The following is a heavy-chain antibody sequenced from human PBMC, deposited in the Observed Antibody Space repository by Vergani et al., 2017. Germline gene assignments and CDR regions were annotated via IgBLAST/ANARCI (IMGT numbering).Heavy chain of an antibody. CDR1: GGSISSGDYY. D-gene: IGHD2-2*01. V-gene: IGHV4-30-4*01. J-gene: IGHJ4*02. Sequence: QVQLQESGPGLVTPSQTLSLTCTVSGGSISSGDYYWSWIRQPPGKGLEWIGYIYYSGSTYYNPSLKSRVTIAVATSKNQFSLKLSSVTAADTAVYYCARSYCSSTSCPLDFWGQGTLVTVSS. CDR2: IYYSGST. CDR3: ARSYCSSTSCPLDF.